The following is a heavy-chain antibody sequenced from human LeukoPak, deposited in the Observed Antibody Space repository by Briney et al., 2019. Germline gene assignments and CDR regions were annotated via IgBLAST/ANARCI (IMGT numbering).Heavy chain of an antibody. V-gene: IGHV3-23*01. Sequence: GGSLRLSCAASGFPFSSYAMSWVRQAPGKGLEWVSGVSGSGGTTYYADTVKGRFTISRANSNRTLYLQMNSLRAEDTAVYYCAKSDYYDSSGHPSSFEYWGQGTLVTVSS. CDR3: AKSDYYDSSGHPSSFEY. D-gene: IGHD3-22*01. J-gene: IGHJ4*02. CDR1: GFPFSSYA. CDR2: VSGSGGTT.